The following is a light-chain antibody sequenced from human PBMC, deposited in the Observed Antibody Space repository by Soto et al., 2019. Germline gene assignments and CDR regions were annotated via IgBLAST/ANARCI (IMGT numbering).Light chain of an antibody. CDR1: QSVSSSY. CDR2: GAS. CDR3: QQYGGSPRT. Sequence: EIVLTQSPGTLSLSPGERATLSCRASQSVSSSYLAWYQQKPGQAPRLLIYGASSRATGIPDRFSGSGSGTDFTLTISRLEPEDLAEDYYQQYGGSPRTFGQGTKVDIK. J-gene: IGKJ1*01. V-gene: IGKV3-20*01.